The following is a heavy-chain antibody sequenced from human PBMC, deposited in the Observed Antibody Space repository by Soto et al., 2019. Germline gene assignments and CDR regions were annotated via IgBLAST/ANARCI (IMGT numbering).Heavy chain of an antibody. J-gene: IGHJ6*02. D-gene: IGHD6-13*01. V-gene: IGHV4-59*01. CDR2: IYYRGST. CDR3: ARQQLLPFYYALDV. CDR1: CGSIIGYY. Sequence: SETLSRTCTVSCGSIIGYYWIWIRQPPGKGLEYIGYIYYRGSTNYNPSLKSRVTMSIDTSRNQFSLKVNSVTAADTAVYYCARQQLLPFYYALDVWGQGTTVTVSS.